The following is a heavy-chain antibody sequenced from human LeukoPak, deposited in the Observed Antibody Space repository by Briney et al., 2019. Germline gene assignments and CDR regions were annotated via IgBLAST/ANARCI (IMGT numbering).Heavy chain of an antibody. Sequence: KTGGSLRLSCAASGFTFSSYSMNWVRQAPGKGLEWVSSISSSSSYIYYADSVKGRFTISRDNSKNTLYLLMNSLRAEDTAVYYCARDTAHGGSYPHSLDYWGQGTLVTVSS. D-gene: IGHD1-26*01. CDR1: GFTFSSYS. CDR3: ARDTAHGGSYPHSLDY. J-gene: IGHJ4*02. CDR2: ISSSSSYI. V-gene: IGHV3-21*01.